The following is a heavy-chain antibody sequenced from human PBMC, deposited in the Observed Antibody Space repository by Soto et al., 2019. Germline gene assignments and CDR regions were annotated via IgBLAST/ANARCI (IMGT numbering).Heavy chain of an antibody. V-gene: IGHV3-21*01. J-gene: IGHJ4*02. CDR3: AREVPHSSGWFLY. CDR2: ISSSSSYI. Sequence: PGGSLRLSCAASGFTFSSYSMSWVRQAPGKGLEWVSSISSSSSYIYYADSVKGRFTISRDNAKNSLYLQMNSLRAEDTAVYYCAREVPHSSGWFLYWGQGTLVTVPQ. D-gene: IGHD6-19*01. CDR1: GFTFSSYS.